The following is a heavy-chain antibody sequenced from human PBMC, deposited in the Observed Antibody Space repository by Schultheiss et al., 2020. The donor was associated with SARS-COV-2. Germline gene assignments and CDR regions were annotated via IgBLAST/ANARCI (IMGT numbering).Heavy chain of an antibody. CDR2: IYWDDDK. J-gene: IGHJ4*02. CDR3: AHSYHITDFDY. Sequence: TLSLTCTVSGGSISSGGYYWSWIRQHPGKGLEWLALIYWDDDKRYSPSLKSRLTITKDTSKNQVVLTVTNMDPVDTATYYCAHSYHITDFDYWGQGTLVTVSS. CDR1: GGSISSGGYY. D-gene: IGHD3-10*01. V-gene: IGHV2-5*08.